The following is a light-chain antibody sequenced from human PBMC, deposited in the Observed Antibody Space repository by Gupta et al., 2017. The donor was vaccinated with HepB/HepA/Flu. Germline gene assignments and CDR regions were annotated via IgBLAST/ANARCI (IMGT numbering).Light chain of an antibody. V-gene: IGKV4-1*01. CDR2: WAS. Sequence: IVMTQSPVPLAVSLGERATINCKSSQSVLYSSNNKNYLAWYQQKPGQPPKLLIYWASTRESGVPDRFSGSGSGTDFTLTISSLQAEDVAVYYCQQYYSTPLTFGGGTKVEIK. CDR3: QQYYSTPLT. CDR1: QSVLYSSNNKNY. J-gene: IGKJ4*01.